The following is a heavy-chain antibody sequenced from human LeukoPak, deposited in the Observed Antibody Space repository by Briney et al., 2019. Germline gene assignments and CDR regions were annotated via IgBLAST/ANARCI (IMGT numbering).Heavy chain of an antibody. CDR3: VVSAAVVATIVPHWFDP. D-gene: IGHD5-12*01. V-gene: IGHV3-64D*09. CDR1: GFTFSSYA. J-gene: IGHJ5*02. CDR2: ISSNGGST. Sequence: GGSLRLSCSASGFTFSSYAMHWVRQAPGKGLEYVSAISSNGGSTYYADSVKGRFTISRDNSKNTLYLQMSSLRAEDTAVYYCVVSAAVVATIVPHWFDPWGQGTLVTVSS.